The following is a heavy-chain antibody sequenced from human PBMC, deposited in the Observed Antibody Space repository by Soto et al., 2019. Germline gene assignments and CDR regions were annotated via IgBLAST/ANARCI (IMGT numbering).Heavy chain of an antibody. CDR1: GGSFSGYY. CDR3: ARARIVVAQNYYYYLDV. J-gene: IGHJ6*03. Sequence: TSETLSLTCAVYGGSFSGYYWSWIRQPPGKGLEWIGEINHSGSTNYNPSLKSRVTISVDTSKNQFSLKLSSVTAADTAVYYCARARIVVAQNYYYYLDVWGKGTTVTVSS. D-gene: IGHD2-2*01. V-gene: IGHV4-34*01. CDR2: INHSGST.